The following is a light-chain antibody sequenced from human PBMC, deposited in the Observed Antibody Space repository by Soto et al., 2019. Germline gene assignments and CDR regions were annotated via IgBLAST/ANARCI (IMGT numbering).Light chain of an antibody. Sequence: QSVLTQPPSVSGAPGPRVTISCTGSSSNIGAGYDVHWYQQLPGTAPKLLIYGNNNRPSGVPDRFSGSKSGTSASLAITGLQAEDEADYYCQSYDNRLNAYVVFGGGTKLTVL. J-gene: IGLJ2*01. V-gene: IGLV1-40*01. CDR2: GNN. CDR3: QSYDNRLNAYVV. CDR1: SSNIGAGYD.